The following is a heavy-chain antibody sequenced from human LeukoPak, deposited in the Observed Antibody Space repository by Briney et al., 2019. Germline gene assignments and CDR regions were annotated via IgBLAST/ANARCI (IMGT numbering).Heavy chain of an antibody. CDR3: ARGRYTYDFWSGWYFDY. Sequence: SETLSLTCTVSGGSISSSSYYWGWIRQPPGKGLEWLGSIYYSGSTYYNPSLKSRVPISVDTYKDQFSLKLSSVPAADTAVYYCARGRYTYDFWSGWYFDYWGQGTLVTVSS. D-gene: IGHD3-3*01. CDR2: IYYSGST. J-gene: IGHJ4*02. CDR1: GGSISSSSYY. V-gene: IGHV4-39*07.